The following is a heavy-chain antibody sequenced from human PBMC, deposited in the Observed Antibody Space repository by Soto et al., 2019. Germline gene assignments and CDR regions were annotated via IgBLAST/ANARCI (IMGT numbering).Heavy chain of an antibody. CDR2: INTDGSST. CDR3: ASGYSSTWYNAFDI. D-gene: IGHD6-13*01. J-gene: IGHJ3*02. CDR1: GFTFSSYW. V-gene: IGHV3-74*01. Sequence: PGGSLRLSCAASGFTFSSYWMHWVRQAPGKGLVWVSRINTDGSSTNYADPVKGRFTISRDNAKNTLFLQMNSLRDEDTAVYYCASGYSSTWYNAFDIWGQGTMVTFSS.